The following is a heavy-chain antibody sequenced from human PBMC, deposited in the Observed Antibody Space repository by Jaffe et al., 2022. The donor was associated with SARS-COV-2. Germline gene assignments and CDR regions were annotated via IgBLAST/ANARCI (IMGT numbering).Heavy chain of an antibody. D-gene: IGHD1-1*01. CDR1: GGSIHSSSYF. V-gene: IGHV4-39*01. J-gene: IGHJ6*03. CDR3: ARLVGINSKYYYYMDV. CDR2: IYYSGNT. Sequence: QLQLQESGPGLVKPSETLSLTCTVSGGSIHSSSYFWGWVRQSPGMGLEWIGSIYYSGNTDYSPSLKSRVTIDVDTSKNQFSLRLRSVTAADTAVYYCARLVGINSKYYYYMDVWGKGTTVTVSS.